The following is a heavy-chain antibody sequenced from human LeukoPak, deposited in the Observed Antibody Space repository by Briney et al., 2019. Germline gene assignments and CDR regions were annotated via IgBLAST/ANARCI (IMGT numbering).Heavy chain of an antibody. CDR2: INPNSGGT. J-gene: IGHJ3*02. CDR1: GYTFTGYY. Sequence: GASVKVSCKASGYTFTGYYMHWVRQAPGQGLEWMGWINPNSGGTNYAQKFQGRVTMTRDTSISTAYMELSRLRSDDTAVYYCASDSTMIVVAPGVVDAFDIWGQGTMVTVSS. V-gene: IGHV1-2*02. D-gene: IGHD3-22*01. CDR3: ASDSTMIVVAPGVVDAFDI.